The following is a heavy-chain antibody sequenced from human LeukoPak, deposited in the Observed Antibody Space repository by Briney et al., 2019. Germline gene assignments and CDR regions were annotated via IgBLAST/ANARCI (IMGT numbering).Heavy chain of an antibody. CDR2: ISWNSGSI. CDR3: AKGQWLSYFDY. CDR1: GFTFDDYA. J-gene: IGHJ4*02. D-gene: IGHD6-19*01. V-gene: IGHV3-9*01. Sequence: PGGSLRLSCAASGFTFDDYAMHWVRQAPGKGLEWVSGISWNSGSIGYADSVKGRFTISRDNAKNSLYLQMNSLRAEDTALYYCAKGQWLSYFDYWGQGTLVTVSS.